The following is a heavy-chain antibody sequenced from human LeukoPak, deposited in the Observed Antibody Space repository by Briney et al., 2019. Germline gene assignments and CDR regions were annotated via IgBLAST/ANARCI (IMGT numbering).Heavy chain of an antibody. V-gene: IGHV3-48*03. J-gene: IGHJ6*03. Sequence: GGSLRLSCAASGFTFSSYEMNWVRQAPWKGLEWVSYISSSGSTIYYADSVKGRFTISRDNAKNSLSLQMNSLRAEDTAVYYCARDPYNGNYGDSYYYFMDAWGKGTTVTISS. CDR1: GFTFSSYE. D-gene: IGHD1-26*01. CDR2: ISSSGSTI. CDR3: ARDPYNGNYGDSYYYFMDA.